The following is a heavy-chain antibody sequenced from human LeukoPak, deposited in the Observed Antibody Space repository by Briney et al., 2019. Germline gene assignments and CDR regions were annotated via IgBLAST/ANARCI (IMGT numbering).Heavy chain of an antibody. Sequence: PGGFLRLSCTVSGFTFGDYAMSWVRQAPGKGLEWISLIRRRASGGTTEIAASVKGRFTISRDDSKSIAYLQMNSLKTEDTAVYYCTRPIYDSGTYYFDYWGQGTLVTVSS. CDR2: IRRRASGGTT. CDR3: TRPIYDSGTYYFDY. J-gene: IGHJ4*02. D-gene: IGHD3-10*01. CDR1: GFTFGDYA. V-gene: IGHV3-49*04.